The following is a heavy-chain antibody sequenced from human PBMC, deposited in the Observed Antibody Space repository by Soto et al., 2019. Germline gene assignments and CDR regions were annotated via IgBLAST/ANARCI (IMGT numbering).Heavy chain of an antibody. D-gene: IGHD2-15*01. Sequence: EVQLVESGGGLVEPGGSLRLSCAGSGFPFSNAWINWVRHVPGKGLEWVGRIKSRANGGTTDFAAPVRGRFAITRDDYRNVAHMQMNGLHTGDTGIYYCTTDSFSSVVVVRFDFWGHGSPVTVSS. CDR2: IKSRANGGTT. CDR3: TTDSFSSVVVVRFDF. V-gene: IGHV3-15*07. CDR1: GFPFSNAW. J-gene: IGHJ4*01.